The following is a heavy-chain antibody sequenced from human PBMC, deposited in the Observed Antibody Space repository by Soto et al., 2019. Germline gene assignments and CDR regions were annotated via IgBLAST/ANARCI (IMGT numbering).Heavy chain of an antibody. V-gene: IGHV3-30-3*01. Sequence: QVQLVESGGGVVQPGRSLRLSCAASGFTFSSDAMHWVRQAPGKGLEWVAVITYDGSNKYYADSVKVRFTISRDNFKKSLCLQMNSLGAEDRAVYYCARDDIRFSWAYGMAVWGQGTTVTVSS. CDR1: GFTFSSDA. D-gene: IGHD3-3*01. CDR2: ITYDGSNK. CDR3: ARDDIRFSWAYGMAV. J-gene: IGHJ6*02.